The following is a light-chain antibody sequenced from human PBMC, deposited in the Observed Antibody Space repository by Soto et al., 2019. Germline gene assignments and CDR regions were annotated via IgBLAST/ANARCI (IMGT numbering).Light chain of an antibody. CDR3: QQYGSSPYT. CDR2: GAS. Sequence: EIVLTQSPGTLSLSPGERATLSCRASQSVSSNYLAWYRQKPGQAPRPLIYGASSRATGIPDRFSGSGSGTDFTLTISRLEPEDFSVYYCQQYGSSPYTFGQGTKLEIK. J-gene: IGKJ2*01. CDR1: QSVSSNY. V-gene: IGKV3-20*01.